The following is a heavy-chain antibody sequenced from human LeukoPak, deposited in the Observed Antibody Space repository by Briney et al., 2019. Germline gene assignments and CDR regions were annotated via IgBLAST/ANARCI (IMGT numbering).Heavy chain of an antibody. D-gene: IGHD1-26*01. J-gene: IGHJ5*02. Sequence: SVKVSCKASGGTFSTYAINWVRQAPGQGLERMGGIIPMFGTANYAHQGRVTITADKSTSTAYMELRSLRSDDTAVYYCARFLPQKWELPGNWFDPWGQGTLVTVSS. V-gene: IGHV1-69*06. CDR2: IIPMFGTA. CDR3: ARFLPQKWELPGNWFDP. CDR1: GGTFSTYA.